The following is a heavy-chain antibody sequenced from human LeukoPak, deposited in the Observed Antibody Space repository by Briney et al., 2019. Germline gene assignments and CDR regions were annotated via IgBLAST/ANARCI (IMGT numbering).Heavy chain of an antibody. V-gene: IGHV3-30-3*01. CDR1: GFTFSSYA. CDR3: ARGGIQLWYTNGPYYFDY. Sequence: GGSLRLSCAASGFTFSSYAMHWVRQAPGKGLEWVAVISYDGSNKYYADSVKGRFTISRDNSKDTLYLQMNSLRAEDTAVYYCARGGIQLWYTNGPYYFDYWGQGTLVTVSS. J-gene: IGHJ4*02. D-gene: IGHD5-18*01. CDR2: ISYDGSNK.